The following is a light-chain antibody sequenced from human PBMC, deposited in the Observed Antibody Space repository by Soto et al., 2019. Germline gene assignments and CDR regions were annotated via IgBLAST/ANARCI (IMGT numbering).Light chain of an antibody. Sequence: IQMTQSPSSLSASVGDRVTITCRASQGIRNDLGWYQQKPGKAPRLLIFAASTLQSGVPSRFSGSGSGTEFTLTISGLQTEDFATYYCQQLNTYLPLTFGGGTKVDIK. CDR2: AAS. CDR1: QGIRND. V-gene: IGKV1-17*01. CDR3: QQLNTYLPLT. J-gene: IGKJ4*01.